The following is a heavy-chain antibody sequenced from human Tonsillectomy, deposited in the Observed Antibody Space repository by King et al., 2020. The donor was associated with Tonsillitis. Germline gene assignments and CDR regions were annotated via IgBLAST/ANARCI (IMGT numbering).Heavy chain of an antibody. CDR2: IKSKTDGGTT. Sequence: VQLVESGGGLVKPGGSLRLSCAASGFTFSNAWMSWVRQAPGKGLEWVGRIKSKTDGGTTDYAAPVKGRFTISRDDSKNTLYLQMNSLKTEDTAVYYCTTALDYGSLFDYWGQGTLVTVSS. CDR3: TTALDYGSLFDY. CDR1: GFTFSNAW. V-gene: IGHV3-15*01. D-gene: IGHD4-17*01. J-gene: IGHJ4*02.